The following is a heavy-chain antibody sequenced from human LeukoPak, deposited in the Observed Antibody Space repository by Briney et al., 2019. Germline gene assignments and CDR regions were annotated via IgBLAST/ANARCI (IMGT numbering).Heavy chain of an antibody. CDR2: INPSAGST. Sequence: ASVKVSCKASGYTFINYYMHWVRQAPGQGLERMGIINPSAGSTTYAQNFQGRVTMTRDTSTNTVYMELNSLRSDDTAVYYCARQRDSNWFDPWGQGTLVTVSS. V-gene: IGHV1-46*01. D-gene: IGHD4-11*01. J-gene: IGHJ5*02. CDR3: ARQRDSNWFDP. CDR1: GYTFINYY.